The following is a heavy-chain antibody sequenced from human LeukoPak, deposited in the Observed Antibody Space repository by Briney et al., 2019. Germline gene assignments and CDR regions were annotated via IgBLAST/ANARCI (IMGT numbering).Heavy chain of an antibody. CDR3: AKEGGSWIQLWYFDY. V-gene: IGHV3-53*05. CDR2: VYSGGST. Sequence: GGSPRLSCAASGFSVSSNYMSWVRQAPGKGLEWVSVVYSGGSTYYTDSVKGRFTISRDNSKNTLYLQMNSLRAEDTAVYYCAKEGGSWIQLWYFDYWGQRTLVTVSS. CDR1: GFSVSSNY. D-gene: IGHD5-18*01. J-gene: IGHJ4*02.